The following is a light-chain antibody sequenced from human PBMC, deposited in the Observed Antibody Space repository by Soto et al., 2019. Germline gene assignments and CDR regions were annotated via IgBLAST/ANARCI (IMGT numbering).Light chain of an antibody. CDR2: DAS. V-gene: IGKV3-11*01. Sequence: EIVLTQSPATLSWSPRETATGCFRAGQSVASYLAWYQHKPGQAPRLLIYDASSRATGIPARFSGSGSGTDFTLTISSLEPEDFAVYYCRHHSNRPPLTFGGGTKVDIK. CDR3: RHHSNRPPLT. CDR1: QSVASY. J-gene: IGKJ4*01.